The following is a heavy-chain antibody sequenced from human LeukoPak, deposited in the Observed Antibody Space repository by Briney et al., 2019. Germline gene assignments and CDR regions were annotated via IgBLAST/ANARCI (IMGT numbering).Heavy chain of an antibody. CDR1: GFTFNIFW. V-gene: IGHV3-30-3*01. CDR3: ARVSGDV. J-gene: IGHJ6*02. CDR2: ISYDGSSE. Sequence: GGSLRLSCAASGFTFNIFWMSWVRQAPGKGLEWVAFISYDGSSEYYADSVKGRFTISRDDSKNTLYLQMNSLRADDTAVYFCARVSGDVWGQGTTVTVSS.